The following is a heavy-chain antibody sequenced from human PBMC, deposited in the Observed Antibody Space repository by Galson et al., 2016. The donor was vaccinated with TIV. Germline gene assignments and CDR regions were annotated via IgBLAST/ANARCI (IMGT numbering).Heavy chain of an antibody. CDR2: INAFNDNT. CDR1: GYTFSSYG. Sequence: SVKVSCKASGYTFSSYGISWVRQAPGQGLEWMGWINAFNDNTHYAQKLQGRVTMTSDTFTSTGYMELRSLKSDDTAVYYCARVSADSSGGAAQCDSWGQGTLVTVSS. D-gene: IGHD6-19*01. CDR3: ARVSADSSGGAAQCDS. V-gene: IGHV1-18*01. J-gene: IGHJ4*02.